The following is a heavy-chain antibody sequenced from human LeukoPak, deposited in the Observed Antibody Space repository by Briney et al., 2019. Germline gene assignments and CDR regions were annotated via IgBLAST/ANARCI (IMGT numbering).Heavy chain of an antibody. J-gene: IGHJ6*02. CDR2: ISYDGSNK. D-gene: IGHD5-18*01. V-gene: IGHV3-30*18. Sequence: QTGGSLRLSCAASGFTFTSYWIHWVRQAPGKGLEWVAVISYDGSNKYYADSVKGRFTISRDNSKNTLYLQMNSLRAEDTAVYYCAKDGDTAMVTAYYYYGMDVWGQGTTVTVSS. CDR3: AKDGDTAMVTAYYYYGMDV. CDR1: GFTFTSYW.